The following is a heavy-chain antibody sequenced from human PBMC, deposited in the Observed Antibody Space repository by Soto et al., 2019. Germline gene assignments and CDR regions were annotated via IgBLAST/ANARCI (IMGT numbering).Heavy chain of an antibody. V-gene: IGHV4-4*02. CDR1: GASVSSSHW. CDR3: ARVRPPTITGPAAVLSSFDY. Sequence: QVHLQESGPGLVKPSGTLSLTCAVSGASVSSSHWWTWVRQPPGKGLEWIGEIYHVGFTSYTPSLKNRVPMSIDQSRNLFSLNLGSVTAADTAVYYCARVRPPTITGPAAVLSSFDYWGQGTLVTVSS. CDR2: IYHVGFT. J-gene: IGHJ4*02. D-gene: IGHD5-12*01.